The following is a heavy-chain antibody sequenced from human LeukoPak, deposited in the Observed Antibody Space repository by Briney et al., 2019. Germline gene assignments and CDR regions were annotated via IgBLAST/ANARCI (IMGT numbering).Heavy chain of an antibody. V-gene: IGHV3-21*01. CDR3: ARDSKGIAAAGTTKIFDY. D-gene: IGHD6-13*01. J-gene: IGHJ4*02. CDR1: GFTFSSYS. CDR2: ISSSSSYI. Sequence: PGWSLRLSCAASGFTFSSYSMNWVRQAPGKGLEWVSSISSSSSYIYYADSVKGRFTISRDNAKNSLYLQMNSLRAEDTAVYYCARDSKGIAAAGTTKIFDYWGQGTLVTVSS.